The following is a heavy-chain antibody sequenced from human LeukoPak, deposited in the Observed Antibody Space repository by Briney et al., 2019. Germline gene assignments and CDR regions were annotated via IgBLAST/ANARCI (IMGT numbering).Heavy chain of an antibody. CDR2: ISSSSSYI. CDR3: ARDRWELGGPFDY. D-gene: IGHD1-26*01. Sequence: GGSLRLSCAASGFTFSSYSMNWVRQAPGKGLEWVSSISSSSSYIYYADSVKGRFTISGDNAKNSLYLQMNSLRAEDTAVYYCARDRWELGGPFDYWGQGTLVTVSS. V-gene: IGHV3-21*01. CDR1: GFTFSSYS. J-gene: IGHJ4*02.